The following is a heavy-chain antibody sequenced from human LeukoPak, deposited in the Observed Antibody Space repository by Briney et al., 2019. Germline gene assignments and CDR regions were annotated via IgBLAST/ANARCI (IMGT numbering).Heavy chain of an antibody. V-gene: IGHV3-49*04. Sequence: QSGGSLRLSCTASGFTFGDYAMSLVRQAPGKGLEWVGFIRSKAYGGTTEYAASVKGRFTISRDDSKSIAYLQMNSLKTEDTAVYYCTGLQGRVGATDYYYGMDVWGQGTTVTVSS. CDR1: GFTFGDYA. J-gene: IGHJ6*02. CDR2: IRSKAYGGTT. D-gene: IGHD1-26*01. CDR3: TGLQGRVGATDYYYGMDV.